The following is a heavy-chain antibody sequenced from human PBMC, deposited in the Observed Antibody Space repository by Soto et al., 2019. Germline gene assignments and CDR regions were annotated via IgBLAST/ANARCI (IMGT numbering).Heavy chain of an antibody. CDR2: IIPIFGTA. CDR3: ARDGGDDSGVISYWYFDL. V-gene: IGHV1-69*06. J-gene: IGHJ2*01. Sequence: QVQLVQSGAEVKKPGSSVKVSCKASGGTFSSYAISWVRQAPGQGLEWMGGIIPIFGTANYAQKFQGRVTITADKSTSTAYMELSSLRSEDTAVYYCARDGGDDSGVISYWYFDLWGRGNLVTVSS. D-gene: IGHD4-17*01. CDR1: GGTFSSYA.